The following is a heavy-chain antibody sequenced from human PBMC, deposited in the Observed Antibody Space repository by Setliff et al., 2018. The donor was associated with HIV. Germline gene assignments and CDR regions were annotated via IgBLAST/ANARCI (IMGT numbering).Heavy chain of an antibody. D-gene: IGHD3-9*01. Sequence: GASVKVSCKASGYTFTSYGISWVRQAPGQGLEWMGWISAYNGNTNYAQKFQGRVSMTRDMSISTAYMELARLRSDDSAVYYCARIDPTAYHYHMDVWGKGTTVTVSS. V-gene: IGHV1-18*01. CDR2: ISAYNGNT. J-gene: IGHJ6*03. CDR3: ARIDPTAYHYHMDV. CDR1: GYTFTSYG.